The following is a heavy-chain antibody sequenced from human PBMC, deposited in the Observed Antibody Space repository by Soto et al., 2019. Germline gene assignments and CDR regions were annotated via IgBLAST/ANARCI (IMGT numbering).Heavy chain of an antibody. CDR2: ISAYNGNT. V-gene: IGHV1-18*04. CDR3: ARWASSGWIRFDP. Sequence: ASVKVSCKASGYTFTSYYMHWVRQAPGQGLEWMGWISAYNGNTNYAQKLQGRVTMTTDTSTSTAYMELRSLRSDDTAVYYCARWASSGWIRFDPWGQGTLVTVSS. D-gene: IGHD6-19*01. CDR1: GYTFTSYY. J-gene: IGHJ5*02.